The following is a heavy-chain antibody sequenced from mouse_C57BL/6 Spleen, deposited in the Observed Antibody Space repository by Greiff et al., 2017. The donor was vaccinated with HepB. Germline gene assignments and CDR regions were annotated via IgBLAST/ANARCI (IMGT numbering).Heavy chain of an antibody. CDR3: ARNYYGNSHAMDY. CDR2: IYPSDSET. D-gene: IGHD2-1*01. J-gene: IGHJ4*01. CDR1: GYTFTSYW. Sequence: QVQLQQPGAELVRPGSSVKLSCKASGYTFTSYWMDWVKQRPGQGLEWIGNIYPSDSETHYNQKFKDKATLTVDKSSSTAYMQLSSLTSEDSAVYYCARNYYGNSHAMDYWGQGTSVTVSS. V-gene: IGHV1-61*01.